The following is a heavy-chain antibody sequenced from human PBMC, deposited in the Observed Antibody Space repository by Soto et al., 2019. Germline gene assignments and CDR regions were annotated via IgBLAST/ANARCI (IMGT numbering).Heavy chain of an antibody. Sequence: VQLVQSGAEVNKHGPSVKVSCKASGYTFTSHDINWLRQATRQRLEWMEWMNPHSGHTNYAQKFQDRVPMTRDTSRSTACMELTSLRSEDTAVYYCASDRSTTWGQGTLVTVSS. CDR3: ASDRSTT. CDR1: GYTFTSHD. D-gene: IGHD2-2*01. J-gene: IGHJ5*02. V-gene: IGHV1-8*01. CDR2: MNPHSGHT.